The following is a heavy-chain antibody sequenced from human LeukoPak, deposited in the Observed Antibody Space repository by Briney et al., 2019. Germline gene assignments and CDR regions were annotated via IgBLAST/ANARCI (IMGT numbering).Heavy chain of an antibody. J-gene: IGHJ4*02. CDR2: MNPNSGNT. CDR1: GYTFTSYD. Sequence: ASVKVSCKASGYTFTSYDINWVRQATGQGLEWMGWMNPNSGNTGYAQKFQGRVTMTRNTSISTAYMELSSLRSEDTAVYYCARVSRGYSYGPGWTLLSRSKTKYYFDYWGQGNLVTVSS. V-gene: IGHV1-8*01. CDR3: ARVSRGYSYGPGWTLLSRSKTKYYFDY. D-gene: IGHD5-18*01.